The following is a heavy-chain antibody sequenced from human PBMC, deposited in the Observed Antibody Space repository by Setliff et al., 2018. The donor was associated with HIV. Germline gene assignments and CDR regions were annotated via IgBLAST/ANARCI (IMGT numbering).Heavy chain of an antibody. Sequence: ASVKVSCKASGYTFTGHYMHWVRQAPGQGLEWMGWINPSSGGTNYALKFQGRVTITADESTGTAYMELSSLRSEDTAVYYCARDGLLVADIRFDYWGQGTLVTVSS. V-gene: IGHV1-2*02. CDR2: INPSSGGT. CDR1: GYTFTGHY. CDR3: ARDGLLVADIRFDY. J-gene: IGHJ4*02. D-gene: IGHD5-12*01.